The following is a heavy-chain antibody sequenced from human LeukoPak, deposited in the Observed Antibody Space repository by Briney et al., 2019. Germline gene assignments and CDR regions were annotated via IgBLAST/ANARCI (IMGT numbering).Heavy chain of an antibody. Sequence: RSLSLSCAASGFTARSNYMSWVGQAPGKGLGWVSVIESGGSTYYADSVKGRFTISRDNSKNTLYLQMNSLRAEDTAVYFCASDYTYYYASGSHNWFDPWGQGTLVTVSS. CDR3: ASDYTYYYASGSHNWFDP. CDR2: IESGGST. CDR1: GFTARSNY. V-gene: IGHV3-66*01. J-gene: IGHJ5*02. D-gene: IGHD3-10*01.